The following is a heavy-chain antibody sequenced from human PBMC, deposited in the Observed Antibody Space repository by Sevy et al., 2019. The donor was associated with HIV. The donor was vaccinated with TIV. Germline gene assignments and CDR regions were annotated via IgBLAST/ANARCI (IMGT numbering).Heavy chain of an antibody. D-gene: IGHD3-3*01. Sequence: SETLSLTCAVYGGSFSGYYWSWIRQPPGKGLEWIGEINHSGSTNYNPSLESRVTISVDTSKNQFSLKLSSVTAADTAVYYCSRGEGDLTIWGHGTLVTVSS. J-gene: IGHJ4*01. V-gene: IGHV4-34*01. CDR2: INHSGST. CDR1: GGSFSGYY. CDR3: SRGEGDLTI.